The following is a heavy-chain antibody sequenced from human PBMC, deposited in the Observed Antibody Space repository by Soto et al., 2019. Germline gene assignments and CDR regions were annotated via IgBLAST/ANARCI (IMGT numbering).Heavy chain of an antibody. V-gene: IGHV4-39*01. J-gene: IGHJ3*02. CDR2: IYYSGST. D-gene: IGHD2-2*01. Sequence: QLQLQESGPGLVKPSETLSLTCTVSGGSISSSSYYWGWIRQPPGKGLEWIGSIYYSGSTYYNPSLTSRVTISVDTSKNQFSMKLSSVTPADTAVYYCARQWRYCSSTSCYVYAFDIWGQGTMVTVSS. CDR1: GGSISSSSYY. CDR3: ARQWRYCSSTSCYVYAFDI.